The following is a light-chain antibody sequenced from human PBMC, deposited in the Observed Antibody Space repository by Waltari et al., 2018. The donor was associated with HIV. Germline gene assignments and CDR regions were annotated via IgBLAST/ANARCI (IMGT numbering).Light chain of an antibody. CDR2: EVT. CDR1: SRDIGGYNY. J-gene: IGLJ2*01. CDR3: SSFAPTNKFYVL. Sequence: QSTLTQPPSASGSPGPSVTISCTGTSRDIGGYNYVPLYQQHPGKAPKPIMTEVTKRPSGVPDRFSGSKSGNTASLTVSGLQADDEALYYCSSFAPTNKFYVLFGGGTTLTVL. V-gene: IGLV2-8*01.